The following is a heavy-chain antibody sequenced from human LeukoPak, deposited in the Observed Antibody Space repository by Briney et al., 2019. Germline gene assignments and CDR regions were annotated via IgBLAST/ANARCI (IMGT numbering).Heavy chain of an antibody. Sequence: GGSLRLSCAASGFTVSSNYMNWVRQAPGKGLEWVSIIYSGGDTYYAASVKGRFTISRDNSKNTLYLQMNSLRTEDTAVYYCTRGPGSTWYSDYWGQGTLVTVSS. V-gene: IGHV3-66*02. CDR2: IYSGGDT. CDR3: TRGPGSTWYSDY. J-gene: IGHJ4*02. CDR1: GFTVSSNY. D-gene: IGHD6-13*01.